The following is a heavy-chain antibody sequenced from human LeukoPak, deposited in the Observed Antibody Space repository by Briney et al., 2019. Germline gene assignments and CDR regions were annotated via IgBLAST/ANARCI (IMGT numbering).Heavy chain of an antibody. CDR3: ARRSAAAGDAFDI. V-gene: IGHV4-39*01. D-gene: IGHD6-13*01. CDR2: IYYSGST. Sequence: SETLSITCTVSGGSISSSSYYWGWIRQPPGKGLEWIGSIYYSGSTYYNPSLKSRVTISVDTSKNQFSLKLSSVTAADTAVYYCARRSAAAGDAFDIWGQGTMDTVSS. CDR1: GGSISSSSYY. J-gene: IGHJ3*02.